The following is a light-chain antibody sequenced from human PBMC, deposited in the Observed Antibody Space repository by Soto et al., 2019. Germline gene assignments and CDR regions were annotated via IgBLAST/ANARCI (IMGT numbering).Light chain of an antibody. CDR2: GNS. CDR3: QSYDCSLSGLV. Sequence: QSVLTQPTSVSGAPGQRVTISCTGSSSNIGAGYDVHWYQQLPGTAPKLLIYGNSNRPSGVPDRFSGSKSGTSASLAITGLQAEDEADYYCQSYDCSLSGLVFGGGTKLTVL. J-gene: IGLJ2*01. V-gene: IGLV1-40*01. CDR1: SSNIGAGYD.